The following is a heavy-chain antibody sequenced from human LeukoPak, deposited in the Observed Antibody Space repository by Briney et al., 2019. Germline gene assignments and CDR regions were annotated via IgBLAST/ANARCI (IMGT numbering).Heavy chain of an antibody. CDR3: ARDRRAVAGTHDY. CDR1: GYTFTGYY. V-gene: IGHV1-2*02. CDR2: INPNSGGT. J-gene: IGHJ4*02. Sequence: ASVKVSCKASGYTFTGYYMHWVRQAPGQGLEWMGWINPNSGGTSYAQKFQGRVTMTRDTSISTAYMELSRLRSDDTAVYYCARDRRAVAGTHDYWGQGTLVTVSS. D-gene: IGHD6-19*01.